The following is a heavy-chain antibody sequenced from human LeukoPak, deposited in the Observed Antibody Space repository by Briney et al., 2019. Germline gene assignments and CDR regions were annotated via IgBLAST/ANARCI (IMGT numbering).Heavy chain of an antibody. J-gene: IGHJ4*02. CDR2: ISGGSSFT. Sequence: PGGSLRLSCAASGFSFSSFSMNWVRQGPGKGREWVSYISGGSSFTYYVDSVKGRFTISRDNAKNSLYRQMNSLRAEDTAVYYCARDLGYSSGPNYWGQGTRVTVSS. CDR3: ARDLGYSSGPNY. CDR1: GFSFSSFS. D-gene: IGHD6-19*01. V-gene: IGHV3-21*01.